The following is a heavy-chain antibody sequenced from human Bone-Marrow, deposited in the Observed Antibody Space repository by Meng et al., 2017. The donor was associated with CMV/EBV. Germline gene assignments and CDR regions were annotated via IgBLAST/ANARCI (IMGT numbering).Heavy chain of an antibody. CDR1: GFTFSSYW. J-gene: IGHJ4*02. CDR3: ARDVKLMGAADY. V-gene: IGHV3-74*01. Sequence: GGSRRLSCAASGFTFSSYWMHWARKAPGKGLVWVSRINSDGSSTSYADSVKGRFTISRDNAKNTLYLQINSRRAEDTAVHYCARDVKLMGAADYWGQGTLVTVSS. D-gene: IGHD1-26*01. CDR2: INSDGSST.